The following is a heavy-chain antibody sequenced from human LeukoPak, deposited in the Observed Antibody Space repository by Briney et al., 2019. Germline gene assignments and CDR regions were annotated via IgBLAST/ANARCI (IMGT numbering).Heavy chain of an antibody. J-gene: IGHJ6*03. Sequence: SETLSLTCTVSGGSIGSYYWSWIRQPPGKGLEWIGYIYYSGSTNYNPSLKSRVTISVDTSKNQFSLKLRSVTAADTALYYCARGLSGYDSYYYYYYMDVWGKGTTVTVSS. CDR1: GGSIGSYY. V-gene: IGHV4-59*08. CDR2: IYYSGST. D-gene: IGHD5-12*01. CDR3: ARGLSGYDSYYYYYYMDV.